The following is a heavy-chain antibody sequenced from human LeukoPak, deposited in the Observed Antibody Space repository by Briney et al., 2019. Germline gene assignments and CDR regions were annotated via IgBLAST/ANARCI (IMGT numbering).Heavy chain of an antibody. D-gene: IGHD2-2*01. Sequence: GGSLRLSCAASGFPVDYYAMNWVRQAPGKELEWVSATGASGHSTYYADSAKGRFTISRDNSKTTLYLQMNSLRAEDTAVYYCARGLSTVNDALDIWGQGTMVTVSS. J-gene: IGHJ3*02. CDR1: GFPVDYYA. CDR2: TGASGHST. V-gene: IGHV3-23*01. CDR3: ARGLSTVNDALDI.